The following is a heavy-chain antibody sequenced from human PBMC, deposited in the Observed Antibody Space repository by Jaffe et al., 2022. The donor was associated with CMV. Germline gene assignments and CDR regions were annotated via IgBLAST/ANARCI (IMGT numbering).Heavy chain of an antibody. J-gene: IGHJ6*03. Sequence: QVQLQESGPGLVKPSETLSLTCTVSGGSISSYYWSWIRQPPGKGLEWIGYIYYSGSTNYNPSLKSRVTISVDTSKNQFSLKLSSVTAADTAVYYCARIYCSSTSCYPLYYYYYYMDVWGKGTTVTVSS. CDR2: IYYSGST. D-gene: IGHD2-2*01. CDR1: GGSISSYY. CDR3: ARIYCSSTSCYPLYYYYYYMDV. V-gene: IGHV4-59*08.